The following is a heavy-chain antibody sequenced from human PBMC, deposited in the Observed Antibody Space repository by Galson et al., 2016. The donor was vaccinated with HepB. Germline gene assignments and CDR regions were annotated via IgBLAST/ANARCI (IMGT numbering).Heavy chain of an antibody. CDR2: IRSRLGDYTT. CDR3: TIGFHAP. V-gene: IGHV3-73*01. D-gene: IGHD2-21*01. CDR1: GFAFSTYA. Sequence: SLRLSCAASGFAFSTYAMTWVRQASGKGLEWVGRIRSRLGDYTTTYAASVKGRFSISRDDSKNMAYLQMSSLQTDDSARYYCTIGFHAPWGQGTLVTVSS. J-gene: IGHJ5*02.